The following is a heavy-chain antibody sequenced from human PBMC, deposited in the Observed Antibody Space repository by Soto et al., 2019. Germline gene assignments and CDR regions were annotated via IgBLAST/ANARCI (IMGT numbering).Heavy chain of an antibody. CDR3: ARDRHGINWSDP. Sequence: GGSLRLSCAASGFTVSSNYMSWVRQAPGKGLEWVSVIYSGGSTYYADSVKGRFTISRDNSKNTLYLQMNSLRAEDTAVYYCARDRHGINWSDPWGQTPLVTVSS. CDR2: IYSGGST. D-gene: IGHD2-21*01. J-gene: IGHJ5*02. V-gene: IGHV3-53*01. CDR1: GFTVSSNY.